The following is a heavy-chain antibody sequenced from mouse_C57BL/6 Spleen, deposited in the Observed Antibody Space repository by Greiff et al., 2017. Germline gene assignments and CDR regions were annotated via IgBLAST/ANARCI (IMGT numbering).Heavy chain of an antibody. J-gene: IGHJ1*03. Sequence: EVNVVESGGDLVKPGGSLKLSCAASGFTFSSYGMSWVRQTPDKRLEWVATISSGGSYTYYPDSVKGRFTISRDNAKNTLYLQMSSLKSEDTAMYYCAGHEGGKDFDVWGTGTTVTVSS. CDR1: GFTFSSYG. V-gene: IGHV5-6*01. CDR2: ISSGGSYT. CDR3: AGHEGGKDFDV.